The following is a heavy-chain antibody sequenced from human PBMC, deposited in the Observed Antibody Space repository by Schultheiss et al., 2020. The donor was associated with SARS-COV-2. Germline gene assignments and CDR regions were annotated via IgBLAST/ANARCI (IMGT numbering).Heavy chain of an antibody. Sequence: GGSLRLSCAASGFTFSSYAMSWVRQAPGKGLEWVSAIGTAGDTYYPGSVKGRFTISRENAKNSLYLQMNSLRAEDTAVYYCARDGTTVSYNWFDPWGQGTLVTVSS. J-gene: IGHJ5*02. D-gene: IGHD4-17*01. CDR3: ARDGTTVSYNWFDP. CDR2: IGTAGDT. V-gene: IGHV3-13*01. CDR1: GFTFSSYA.